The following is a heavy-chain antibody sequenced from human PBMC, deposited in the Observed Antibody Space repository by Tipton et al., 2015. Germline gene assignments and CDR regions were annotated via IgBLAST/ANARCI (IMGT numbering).Heavy chain of an antibody. CDR3: ARSGGDGYKYYFDY. Sequence: QVQLVQSGAEVKKPGASVKISCKASGYIFTDYYMHWVRQAPGQGLEWMGMINPGVGGISYAQRFAGRITVTRETSTTTVYMEMNGLRSDDTAAYFCARSGGDGYKYYFDYWGQGTLVTVSS. CDR1: GYIFTDYY. D-gene: IGHD5-24*01. J-gene: IGHJ4*02. V-gene: IGHV1-46*01. CDR2: INPGVGGI.